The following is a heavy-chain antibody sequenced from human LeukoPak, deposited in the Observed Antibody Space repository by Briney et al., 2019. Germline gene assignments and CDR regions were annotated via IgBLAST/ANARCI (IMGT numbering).Heavy chain of an antibody. J-gene: IGHJ3*02. CDR1: GFTFSSYA. CDR2: ISGSGGST. Sequence: GGSLRLSCAASGFTFSSYAMSWVRQAPGKGLEWVSAISGSGGSTYYADSVKGRFTISRDNSKNTLYLQMNSLRAEDTAVYYCAKGDRAIFGVVIIGDAFDILGQGTMVTVSS. CDR3: AKGDRAIFGVVIIGDAFDI. D-gene: IGHD3-3*01. V-gene: IGHV3-23*01.